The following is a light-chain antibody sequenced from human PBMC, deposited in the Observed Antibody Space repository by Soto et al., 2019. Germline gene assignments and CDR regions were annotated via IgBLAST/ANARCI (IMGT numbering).Light chain of an antibody. CDR1: SSDVGGYNY. J-gene: IGLJ1*01. Sequence: QSVLTQPASVSGSPGQSITISCTGTSSDVGGYNYVSWYQQHPGKAPKLMIYEVSNRPSGVSNRFSGSKSGNTASLTISGLQAEDEADYYCSSYTSSSTPYVFVTGTK. CDR2: EVS. V-gene: IGLV2-14*01. CDR3: SSYTSSSTPYV.